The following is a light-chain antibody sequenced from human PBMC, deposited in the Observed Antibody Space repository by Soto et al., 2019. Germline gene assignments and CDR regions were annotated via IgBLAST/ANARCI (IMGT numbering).Light chain of an antibody. CDR1: QRVSGY. CDR2: GAS. Sequence: EIVMTQSPSTLSVSPGDRATLSCRASQRVSGYLAWYQQKPGQAPSLLIYGASTRATGIPSRFSGSGSGTEFTLTISSLQSEDFAIYYCQQYNKWPGTFGQGTKLEIK. CDR3: QQYNKWPGT. J-gene: IGKJ2*01. V-gene: IGKV3-15*01.